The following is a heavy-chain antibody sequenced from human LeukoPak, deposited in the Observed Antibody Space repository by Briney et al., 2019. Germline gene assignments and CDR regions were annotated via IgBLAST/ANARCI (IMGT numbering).Heavy chain of an antibody. V-gene: IGHV1-18*01. J-gene: IGHJ4*02. D-gene: IGHD3-22*01. CDR3: ATDVKIYSDSSDISGGY. CDR2: VRAYNGDT. CDR1: GSTVTRYG. Sequence: ASVQVWCTASGSTVTRYGISWVRQAPGLGFGLMGWVRAYNGDTNYAQKLKGRVTMTTDTSTSTAYIDQSSLRPNNTAMYYFATDVKIYSDSSDISGGYWGQGTLVTVSS.